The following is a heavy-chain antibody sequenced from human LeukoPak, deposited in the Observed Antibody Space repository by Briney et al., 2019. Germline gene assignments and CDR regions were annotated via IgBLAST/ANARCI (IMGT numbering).Heavy chain of an antibody. D-gene: IGHD6-6*01. CDR1: GYTLTELS. CDR3: ATDITAARRAEFDY. J-gene: IGHJ4*02. CDR2: FDPEDGET. V-gene: IGHV1-24*01. Sequence: VSVKVSGKVSGYTLTELSIHWVRQAPGKGLEWMGGFDPEDGETIYAQKFQGRVTMTEDTSTDTAYMELSSLRSEDTAVYYCATDITAARRAEFDYWGQGTLVTVSS.